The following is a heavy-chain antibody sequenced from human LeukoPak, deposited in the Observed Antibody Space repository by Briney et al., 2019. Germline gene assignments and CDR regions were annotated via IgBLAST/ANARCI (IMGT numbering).Heavy chain of an antibody. V-gene: IGHV4-61*01. Sequence: SETLSLTCTVSGDSVSSGTYYWSWIRQPPGKGLEWIGHVFYTGSTNYNPSLKSRATISIDTSKNQFSLNLSSVTAADSAVYYCARRIRMVRGVSSSGFDPWGQGALVTVSS. CDR2: VFYTGST. D-gene: IGHD3-10*01. J-gene: IGHJ5*02. CDR3: ARRIRMVRGVSSSGFDP. CDR1: GDSVSSGTYY.